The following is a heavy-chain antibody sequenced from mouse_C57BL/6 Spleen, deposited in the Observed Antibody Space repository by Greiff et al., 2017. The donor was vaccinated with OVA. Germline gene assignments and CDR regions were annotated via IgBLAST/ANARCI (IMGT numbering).Heavy chain of an antibody. J-gene: IGHJ3*01. V-gene: IGHV1-72*01. CDR3: ARESYYARFAY. CDR1: GYTFTSYW. CDR2: IDPNSGGT. Sequence: QVQLKQPGAELVKPGASVKLSCKASGYTFTSYWMHWVKQRPGRGLEWIGRIDPNSGGTKYNEKFKSKATLTVDKPSSTAYMQLSSLTSEDSAVYYCARESYYARFAYWGQGTLVTVSA. D-gene: IGHD1-1*01.